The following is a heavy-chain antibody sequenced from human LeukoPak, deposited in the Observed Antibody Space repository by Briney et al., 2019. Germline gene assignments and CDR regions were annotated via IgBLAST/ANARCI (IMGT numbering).Heavy chain of an antibody. CDR2: VYVGGST. Sequence: GGSLRLSCAVSGFTVSSKYMTWVRQAPGKGLDWVSVVYVGGSTYYSDSVKGRFIISRDISNNTLYLQMNSLRAEDTAVYYCARGDGYNFFDFWGQGTLVTVSS. J-gene: IGHJ4*02. D-gene: IGHD5-24*01. CDR1: GFTVSSKY. CDR3: ARGDGYNFFDF. V-gene: IGHV3-53*01.